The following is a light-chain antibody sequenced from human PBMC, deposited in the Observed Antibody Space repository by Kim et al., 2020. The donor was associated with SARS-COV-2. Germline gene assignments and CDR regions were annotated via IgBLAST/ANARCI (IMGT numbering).Light chain of an antibody. V-gene: IGKV3-20*01. J-gene: IGKJ5*01. Sequence: EIVLTQSPGTLSLSPGERATLSCRASQSVSSRYLAWYQQKPGQAPRLLIYGASSRATGIPDRFSGSGSGTDFTLTISRLEPEDSAVYYCQEYGSSRSITFGQGTRLEIK. CDR1: QSVSSRY. CDR2: GAS. CDR3: QEYGSSRSIT.